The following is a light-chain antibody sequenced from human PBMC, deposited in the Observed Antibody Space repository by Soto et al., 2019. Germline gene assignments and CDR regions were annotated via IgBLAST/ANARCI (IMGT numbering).Light chain of an antibody. V-gene: IGLV2-14*03. CDR1: SSDVGGYYY. Sequence: QSALTQPASVSGSPGQSVTISCTGTSSDVGGYYYVSWYQHHPGKAPKLIIYHIGDRPSGVSNRFSVFKSVNTASLTISGLQVEYEGDYYCSSYTSASTVLFGGGTKLTVL. J-gene: IGLJ2*01. CDR3: SSYTSASTVL. CDR2: HIG.